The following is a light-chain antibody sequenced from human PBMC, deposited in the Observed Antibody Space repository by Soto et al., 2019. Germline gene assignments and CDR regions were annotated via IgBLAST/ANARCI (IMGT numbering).Light chain of an antibody. J-gene: IGLJ2*01. Sequence: QSALTQPSSVSGSPGQSVTISCTGTSSDVGGYNYVSWYQKHPGKAPKLMIYDVSKRPSGVPDRFSGSKSGNTASLTISGLQAEDEADYYCCAYAGSYNVVFGGVTKLTVL. CDR1: SSDVGGYNY. V-gene: IGLV2-11*01. CDR3: CAYAGSYNVV. CDR2: DVS.